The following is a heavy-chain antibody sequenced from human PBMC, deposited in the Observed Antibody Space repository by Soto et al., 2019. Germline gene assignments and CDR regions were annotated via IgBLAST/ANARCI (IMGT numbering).Heavy chain of an antibody. CDR2: IYPGDSDT. CDR3: AREPPVGIFGVVPLYYGMDV. J-gene: IGHJ6*02. Sequence: GESLKISCKTSGYRFTSYWVAWVRQMPGKGLQWMGIIYPGDSDTRYSSSFQGHVTISADKSISSAYLQWSSLKASDTAMYYCAREPPVGIFGVVPLYYGMDVWGQGTTVTVSS. CDR1: GYRFTSYW. V-gene: IGHV5-51*01. D-gene: IGHD3-3*01.